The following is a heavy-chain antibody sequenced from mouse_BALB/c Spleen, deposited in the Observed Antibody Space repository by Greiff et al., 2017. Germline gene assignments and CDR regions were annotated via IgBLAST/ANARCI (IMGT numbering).Heavy chain of an antibody. J-gene: IGHJ4*01. CDR2: INPNYGST. Sequence: VQLQQSGAELVKPGASVKISCKASGYTFTDYNMDWVKQSHGKSLEWIGDINPNYGSTSYNQKFKGKATVTVDKSSSTAYMELRSLTSDDTAVYYCARGNYGNSGSAMDYWGQGTSVTVSA. CDR1: GYTFTDYN. D-gene: IGHD2-1*01. V-gene: IGHV1-18*01. CDR3: ARGNYGNSGSAMDY.